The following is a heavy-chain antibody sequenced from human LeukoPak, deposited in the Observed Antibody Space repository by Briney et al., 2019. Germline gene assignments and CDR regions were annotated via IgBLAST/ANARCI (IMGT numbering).Heavy chain of an antibody. CDR1: GYTFTTYY. V-gene: IGHV1-46*01. CDR3: ARGPSTTVTTRAFDY. CDR2: INPSGGST. D-gene: IGHD4-17*01. Sequence: ASVKVSCKASGYTFTTYYIHWVRQAPGQGLEWMGIINPSGGSTSYAQKFQGRVTMTRDMSTSTVYMELSSLRSEDTAVYYCARGPSTTVTTRAFDYWGQGTLVTVSS. J-gene: IGHJ4*02.